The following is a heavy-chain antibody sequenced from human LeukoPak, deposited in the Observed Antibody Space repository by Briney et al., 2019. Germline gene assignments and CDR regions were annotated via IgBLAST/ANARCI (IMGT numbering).Heavy chain of an antibody. D-gene: IGHD1-14*01. CDR2: IKSKGDGETT. Sequence: GGSLRLSCAASGFSFGDTWMTWFRQAPGRGLEWVGRIKSKGDGETTDYAAPVKGRFAISRDDSKNTLYLQMNSLKTEDTGVYYCTTLRTAPFDPWGQGTLVTVSS. V-gene: IGHV3-15*01. J-gene: IGHJ5*02. CDR3: TTLRTAPFDP. CDR1: GFSFGDTW.